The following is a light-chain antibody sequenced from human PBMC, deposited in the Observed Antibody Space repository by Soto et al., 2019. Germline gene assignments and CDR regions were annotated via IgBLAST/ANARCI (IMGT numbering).Light chain of an antibody. Sequence: EIVMTQSPPSLSVSPGERANFSCRASQSVSSNLAWFQQKRGQAPRLVIYGASTRATGIPARFSGSGSGTEFSLTFSSRQSEDFAGYYCEQYNNWPSWTFGQGTKVEIK. J-gene: IGKJ1*01. V-gene: IGKV3-15*01. CDR2: GAS. CDR1: QSVSSN. CDR3: EQYNNWPSWT.